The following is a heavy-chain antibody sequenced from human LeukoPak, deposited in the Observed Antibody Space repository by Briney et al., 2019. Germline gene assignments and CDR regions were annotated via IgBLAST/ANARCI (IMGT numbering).Heavy chain of an antibody. J-gene: IGHJ4*02. D-gene: IGHD5-18*01. CDR3: ALRGYSYGLFDY. V-gene: IGHV3-48*03. Sequence: GGSLRLSCAASGFTFSSYEMNWARQAPGKGLEWVSYISSSGSTIYYADSVKGRFTISRDNAKNSLYLQMNSLRAEDTAVYYCALRGYSYGLFDYWGQGTLVTVSS. CDR1: GFTFSSYE. CDR2: ISSSGSTI.